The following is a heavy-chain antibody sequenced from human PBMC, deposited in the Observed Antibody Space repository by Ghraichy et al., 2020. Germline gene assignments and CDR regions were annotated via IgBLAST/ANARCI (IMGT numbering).Heavy chain of an antibody. CDR2: INSDGSST. CDR3: ARDDVGGSYRFDY. J-gene: IGHJ4*02. V-gene: IGHV3-74*01. CDR1: GFTFSTYW. Sequence: GGSLRLSCAASGFTFSTYWMHWVRQAPGKGLVWVSRINSDGSSTSYADSVKGRFTISRDNAKNTLYLQMNSLRAEDTAVYYCARDDVGGSYRFDYWGQGTLVTVPS. D-gene: IGHD1-26*01.